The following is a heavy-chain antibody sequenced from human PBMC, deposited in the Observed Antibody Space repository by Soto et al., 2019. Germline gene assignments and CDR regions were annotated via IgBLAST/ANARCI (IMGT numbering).Heavy chain of an antibody. CDR1: GVSLSRYY. V-gene: IGHV4-59*01. CDR3: ARDHENSSGWYVVDY. D-gene: IGHD6-19*01. J-gene: IGHJ4*02. CDR2: IYYSGST. Sequence: SETLSLTCPVSGVSLSRYYLNWVRQPPGKGLEWIWYIYYSGSTNYNPSLKSRVTISVDTSKNQFSLKLSSVTAADTAMYYCARDHENSSGWYVVDYWGQGTLVTVSS.